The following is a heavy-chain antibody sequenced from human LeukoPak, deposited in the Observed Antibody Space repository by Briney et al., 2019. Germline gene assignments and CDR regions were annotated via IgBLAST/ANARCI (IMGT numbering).Heavy chain of an antibody. CDR2: INCSSSTI. V-gene: IGHV3-48*01. D-gene: IGHD1-26*01. Sequence: GGSLRLSCAASGFTFSSYSMNWVRQAPGKGLEWVSYINCSSSTIYYAHSVKGRFTIPRDNDENSLYLQMNSLRAEDTAVYYCARGRSGSYKRLYYYYMDVWGKGTTVTVSS. J-gene: IGHJ6*03. CDR3: ARGRSGSYKRLYYYYMDV. CDR1: GFTFSSYS.